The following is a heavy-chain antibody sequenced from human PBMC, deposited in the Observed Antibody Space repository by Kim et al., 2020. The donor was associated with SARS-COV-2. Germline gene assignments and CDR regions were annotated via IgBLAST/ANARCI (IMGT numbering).Heavy chain of an antibody. CDR3: ARTHPDILTGYYNR. CDR2: ISAYNGNT. D-gene: IGHD3-9*01. V-gene: IGHV1-18*01. CDR1: GYTFTSYG. Sequence: ASVKVSCKASGYTFTSYGISWVRQAPGQGLEWMGWISAYNGNTNYAQKLQGRVTMTTDTSTSTAYMELRSLRSDDTAVYYCARTHPDILTGYYNRWGQGTLVTVSS. J-gene: IGHJ4*02.